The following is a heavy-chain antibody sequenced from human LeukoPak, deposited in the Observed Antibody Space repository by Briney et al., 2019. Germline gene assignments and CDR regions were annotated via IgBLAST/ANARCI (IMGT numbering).Heavy chain of an antibody. V-gene: IGHV4-30-4*08. J-gene: IGHJ4*02. CDR2: IYYSGST. Sequence: SETLSLTCTVSGGSISSYYWSWIRQPPGKGLEWIGYIYYSGSTYYNPSLKSRVTISVDTSKNQFSLKLSSVTAADTAVYYCARRDYDFWSGYSNWGQGTLVTVSS. CDR3: ARRDYDFWSGYSN. CDR1: GGSISSYY. D-gene: IGHD3-3*01.